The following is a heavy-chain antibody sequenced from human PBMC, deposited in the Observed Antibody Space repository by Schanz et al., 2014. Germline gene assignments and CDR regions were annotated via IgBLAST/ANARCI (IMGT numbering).Heavy chain of an antibody. CDR1: GFNFITFA. CDR2: IGGDASRT. J-gene: IGHJ5*02. V-gene: IGHV3-23*04. CDR3: ARPPPLVRGIAGWFGP. D-gene: IGHD3-10*01. Sequence: EVHLVESGGGLVQPGGSLRLSCAASGFNFITFAMSWVRQAPGKGPEWVSAIGGDASRTYYADSVKGRFTISRDNSKSTLYLQMNGLSADATAVYYCARPPPLVRGIAGWFGPWGQGSLVTVSS.